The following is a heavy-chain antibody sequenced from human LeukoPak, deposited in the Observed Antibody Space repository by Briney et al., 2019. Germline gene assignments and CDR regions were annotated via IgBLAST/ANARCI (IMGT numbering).Heavy chain of an antibody. V-gene: IGHV3-30*04. CDR3: ARESTNHDAFDI. CDR2: ISYDGSNK. J-gene: IGHJ3*02. D-gene: IGHD2-8*01. Sequence: PGRSLRLSCAASGFIFSSYAMHWVRQAPAKGLEWVAVISYDGSNKYYADSVKGRFTIPRDNSKNTLYLQMNSLRAEDTAVYYCARESTNHDAFDIWGQGTMVTVSS. CDR1: GFIFSSYA.